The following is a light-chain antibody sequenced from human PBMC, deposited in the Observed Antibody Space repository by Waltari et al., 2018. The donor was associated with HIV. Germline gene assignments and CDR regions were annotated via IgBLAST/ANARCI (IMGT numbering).Light chain of an antibody. CDR3: AAWEDSLWV. V-gene: IGLV1-47*01. Sequence: QSVLTQPPSASGTPGPRVTISCSGSSSNIGSNYVFWYQQLPGTAPKLLIYRNNDRPSGVPDRLSGSKSGTSASLAISGLRSDDEADYYCAAWEDSLWVFGGGTKLTV. CDR2: RNN. CDR1: SSNIGSNY. J-gene: IGLJ3*02.